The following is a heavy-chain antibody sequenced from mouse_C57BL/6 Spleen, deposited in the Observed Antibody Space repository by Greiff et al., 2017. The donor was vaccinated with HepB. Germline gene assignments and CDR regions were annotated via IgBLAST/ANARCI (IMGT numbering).Heavy chain of an antibody. V-gene: IGHV1-59*01. CDR1: GYTFTSYW. CDR3: ARDYGSSHPYAMDY. Sequence: VQLQQPGAELVRPGTSVKLSCKASGYTFTSYWMHWVKQRPGQGLEWIGVIDPSDSYTNYNQKFKGKATLTVDTSSSTAYMQLSSLTSEDSAVYYCARDYGSSHPYAMDYWGQGTSVTVSS. D-gene: IGHD1-1*01. CDR2: IDPSDSYT. J-gene: IGHJ4*01.